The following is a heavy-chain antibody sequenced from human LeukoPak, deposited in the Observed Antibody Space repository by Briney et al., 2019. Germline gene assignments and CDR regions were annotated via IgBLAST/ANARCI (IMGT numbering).Heavy chain of an antibody. CDR3: ARDQGPAAINWFDP. Sequence: GASVKVSCKASGYTFTGYYMHWVRQAPGRGLEWMGWINPNSGGTNYAQKFQGRVTMTRDTSISTAYMELSRLRSDDTAVYYCARDQGPAAINWFDPWGQGTLVTVSS. V-gene: IGHV1-2*02. CDR2: INPNSGGT. J-gene: IGHJ5*02. CDR1: GYTFTGYY. D-gene: IGHD2-2*01.